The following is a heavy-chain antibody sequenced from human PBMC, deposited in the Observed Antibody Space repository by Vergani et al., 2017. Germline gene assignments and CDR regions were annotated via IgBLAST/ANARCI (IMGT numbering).Heavy chain of an antibody. Sequence: EVQLLESGGDLVQPGGSLRLSCAASGFTFNHYAMNWVRQAPGKGLEWVSGISGSGGSTYYAGSVKGRFTISRDSSKNTLYLQMNSLSAGDTAVYYCAKVPGTTLYYYYYMDVWGKGTTVTVSS. CDR3: AKVPGTTLYYYYYMDV. V-gene: IGHV3-23*01. J-gene: IGHJ6*03. CDR1: GFTFNHYA. CDR2: ISGSGGST. D-gene: IGHD1-7*01.